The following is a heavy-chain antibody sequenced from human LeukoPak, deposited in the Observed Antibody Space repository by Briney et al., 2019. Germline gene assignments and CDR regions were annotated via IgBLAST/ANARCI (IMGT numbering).Heavy chain of an antibody. J-gene: IGHJ4*02. Sequence: PGGSLRLSCAASGFTFSSYSMNWVRQAPGKGLEWVSSISSSSSYIYYADSVKGRFTISGDNAKNSLYLQMNSLRAEDTAVYYCAKRSCSGGSCNFDYWGQGTLVTVSS. V-gene: IGHV3-21*04. CDR2: ISSSSSYI. D-gene: IGHD2-15*01. CDR1: GFTFSSYS. CDR3: AKRSCSGGSCNFDY.